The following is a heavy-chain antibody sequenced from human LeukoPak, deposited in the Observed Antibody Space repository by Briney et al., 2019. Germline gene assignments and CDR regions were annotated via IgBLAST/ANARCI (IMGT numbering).Heavy chain of an antibody. D-gene: IGHD2-2*01. CDR3: ARGYCSSTSCRESWFDP. V-gene: IGHV4-59*01. J-gene: IGHJ5*02. CDR1: GGSISSYY. CDR2: IYYSGST. Sequence: SETLSLTCTVSGGSISSYYWSWIRQPPGKGLKWIGYIYYSGSTNYNPSLKSRVTISVDTSKNQFSLKLSSVTAADTAVYYCARGYCSSTSCRESWFDPWGQGTLVTVSS.